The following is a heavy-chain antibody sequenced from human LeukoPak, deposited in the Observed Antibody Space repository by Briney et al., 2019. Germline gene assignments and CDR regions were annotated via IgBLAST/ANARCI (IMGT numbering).Heavy chain of an antibody. J-gene: IGHJ3*02. CDR3: ARHDENYSPWNALDI. CDR1: GGSISSSSYY. Sequence: SEALSLTCTVSGGSISSSSYYWGWIRQPPGKGLEWIGTIYYSGSTYYNPSLKSRVSISVDTSKNQFSLKLNSVTAADTAVYYCARHDENYSPWNALDIWGQGTMVTVSS. D-gene: IGHD1-7*01. CDR2: IYYSGST. V-gene: IGHV4-39*01.